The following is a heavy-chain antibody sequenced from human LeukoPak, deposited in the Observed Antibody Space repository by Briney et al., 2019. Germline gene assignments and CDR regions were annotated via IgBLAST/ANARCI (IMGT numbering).Heavy chain of an antibody. D-gene: IGHD3-22*01. V-gene: IGHV1-69*05. CDR1: GGTFSSYA. CDR3: ARDRYYDSSGIRGDWFDP. CDR2: IIPIFGTA. Sequence: SVKVSCKASGGTFSSYAISRVRQAPGQGLEWMGGIIPIFGTANYAQKFQGRVTITTDESTSTAYMELSSLRSEDTAVYYCARDRYYDSSGIRGDWFDPWGQGTLVTVSS. J-gene: IGHJ5*02.